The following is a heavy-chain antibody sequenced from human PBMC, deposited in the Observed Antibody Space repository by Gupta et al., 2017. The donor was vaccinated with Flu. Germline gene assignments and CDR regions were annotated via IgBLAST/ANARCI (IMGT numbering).Heavy chain of an antibody. CDR2: INPGNGDA. Sequence: QVKHVQSGAEVKKPGASVTVSCHAAGYTFSDFPIYWVRQAPGQGFEWMGWINPGNGDAHYAQKFQGRATITRDTSATTAYMELTRLLSDATALYYCANCLTCAAVGARWGQGTPVTVSS. J-gene: IGHJ4*02. CDR1: GYTFSDFP. CDR3: ANCLTCAAVGAR. V-gene: IGHV1-3*01. D-gene: IGHD1-20*01.